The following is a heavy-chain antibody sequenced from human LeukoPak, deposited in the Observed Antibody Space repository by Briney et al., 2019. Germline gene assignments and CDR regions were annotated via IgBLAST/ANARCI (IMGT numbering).Heavy chain of an antibody. D-gene: IGHD1-7*01. Sequence: PGGSLRLSCAASGFTFTSYEMNWVRQGPGKGLEWVSYISSSGSTIYYADSVKGRFTISRDNTKNSLDLKMNSLRAEDTAVYYCARVAENNWNYGERCFDYWGQGTLVTVSS. CDR3: ARVAENNWNYGERCFDY. J-gene: IGHJ4*02. V-gene: IGHV3-48*03. CDR1: GFTFTSYE. CDR2: ISSSGSTI.